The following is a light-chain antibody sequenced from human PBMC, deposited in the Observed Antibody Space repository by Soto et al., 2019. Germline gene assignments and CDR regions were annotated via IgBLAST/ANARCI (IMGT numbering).Light chain of an antibody. CDR2: EVS. Sequence: QSALTQPRSVSGSPGQSVTISCTGTSSDVGGYKYVSWYQQHPGKAPKLIIYEVSKWPSGVPDRFYGSRSGNTASLTISGLQAEDEADYYCCSYAGRYTYVFGSGTKLTVL. CDR1: SSDVGGYKY. V-gene: IGLV2-11*01. J-gene: IGLJ1*01. CDR3: CSYAGRYTYV.